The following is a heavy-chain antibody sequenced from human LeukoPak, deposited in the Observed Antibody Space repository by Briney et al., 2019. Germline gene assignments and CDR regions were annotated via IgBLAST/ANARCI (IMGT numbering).Heavy chain of an antibody. D-gene: IGHD5-18*01. CDR1: GFTFSSYS. J-gene: IGHJ6*02. CDR3: ASDDSYGSYYYYYGMDV. V-gene: IGHV3-48*01. CDR2: ISSSSSTI. Sequence: GGSLRLSCAASGFTFSSYSMNWVRQAPGKGLEWVSYISSSSSTIYYADSVKGRFTTSRDNAKNSLYLQMNSLRAEDTAVYYCASDDSYGSYYYYYGMDVWGQGTTVTVSS.